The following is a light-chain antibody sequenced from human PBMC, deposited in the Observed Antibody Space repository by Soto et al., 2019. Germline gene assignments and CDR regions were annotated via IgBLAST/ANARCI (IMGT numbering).Light chain of an antibody. CDR2: GAS. V-gene: IGKV1-27*01. Sequence: DIQMTQSPSSLSASVGDRVTITCRASQDIRKYLAWYQQKTGKVPQVLIYGASTLQSGVPSRFSGSGSGTDFTLTISDLQPEDAATYYCQMWDSAHALTFGGGTKVEIK. J-gene: IGKJ4*01. CDR1: QDIRKY. CDR3: QMWDSAHALT.